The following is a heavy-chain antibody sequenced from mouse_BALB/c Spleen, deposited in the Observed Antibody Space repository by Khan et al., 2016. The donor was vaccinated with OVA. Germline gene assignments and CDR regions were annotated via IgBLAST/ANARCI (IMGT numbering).Heavy chain of an antibody. Sequence: DVQLVESGGDLVKPGGSLKLSCTASGFTFSTYGMSWVRQAPDMRLEWVATVSTGGSYTYYPDSVKGRFTISRDNDKNTLYLQMSCLGAEDTAMFYCTRVAYYYDSAGFAYWGQGTLVTVSA. D-gene: IGHD1-1*01. CDR3: TRVAYYYDSAGFAY. V-gene: IGHV5-6*01. CDR1: GFTFSTYG. CDR2: VSTGGSYT. J-gene: IGHJ3*01.